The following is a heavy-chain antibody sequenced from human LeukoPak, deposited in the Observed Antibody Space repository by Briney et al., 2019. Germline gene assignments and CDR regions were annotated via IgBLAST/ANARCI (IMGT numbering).Heavy chain of an antibody. CDR1: GFTVSSNY. CDR2: IYSGGST. D-gene: IGHD3-22*01. V-gene: IGHV3-53*01. Sequence: PGGSLRLSCAASGFTVSSNYMSWVRQAPGKGLEWVSVIYSGGSTYYADSVKGRFTISRANSKNTLYLQMNSLRAEDTAVYYCATGNYYDSSGYPFGFDYWGQGTLVTVSS. CDR3: ATGNYYDSSGYPFGFDY. J-gene: IGHJ4*02.